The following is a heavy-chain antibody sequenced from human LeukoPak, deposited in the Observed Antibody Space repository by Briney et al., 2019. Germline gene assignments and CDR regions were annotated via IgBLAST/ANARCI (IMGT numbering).Heavy chain of an antibody. CDR3: ARDCSSTSCYPGFDP. CDR2: IIPILGIA. CDR1: GGTFSSYT. Sequence: SVKVSCKASGGTFSSYTISWVRQAPGQGLEWMGRIIPILGIANYAQKFQGRVTITADKSTSTAYMGLSSLRSEDTAVYYCARDCSSTSCYPGFDPWGQGTLVTVSS. D-gene: IGHD2-2*01. V-gene: IGHV1-69*04. J-gene: IGHJ5*02.